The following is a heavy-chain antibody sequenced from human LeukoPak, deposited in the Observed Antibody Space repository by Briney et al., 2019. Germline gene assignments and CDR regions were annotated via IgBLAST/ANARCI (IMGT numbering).Heavy chain of an antibody. D-gene: IGHD1/OR15-1a*01. CDR2: ISWNSGSI. CDR1: GFTFDDYA. J-gene: IGHJ3*02. Sequence: PGRSLRLSCAASGFTFDDYAMHWVRQAPGKGLEWVSGISWNSGSIGYADSVKGQFTISRDSAKNSLYLQMNSLRAEDMALYYCAKDRYNWNKGAFDIWGQGTMVTVSS. V-gene: IGHV3-9*03. CDR3: AKDRYNWNKGAFDI.